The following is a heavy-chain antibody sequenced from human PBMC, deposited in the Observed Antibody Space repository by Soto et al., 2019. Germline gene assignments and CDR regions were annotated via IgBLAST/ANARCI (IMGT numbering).Heavy chain of an antibody. CDR1: GFTVSSNY. CDR2: IYSGGYT. Sequence: EVQLLESGGGLVQPGGSLRLSCAASGFTVSSNYMSWVRQAPGKGLEWVSVIYSGGYTYYADSVKGRFTISRHNSKNTLFLQMNSLRAEDTAVYYCAKVRGTTITTLDYWGQGTLVTVSS. J-gene: IGHJ4*02. V-gene: IGHV3-53*04. D-gene: IGHD4-4*01. CDR3: AKVRGTTITTLDY.